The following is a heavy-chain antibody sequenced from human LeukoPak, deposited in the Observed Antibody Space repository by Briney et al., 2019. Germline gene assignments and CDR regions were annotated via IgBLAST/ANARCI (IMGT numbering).Heavy chain of an antibody. D-gene: IGHD3-22*01. CDR2: IYNSGST. J-gene: IGHJ6*04. Sequence: SETLSLTCTVSGVSISSYYWIWIGPRPGKGLEWIGYIYNSGSTNYNPSLTSRVTISVDTSKNQFSLKLSSVTAADTAVYYCARDQRYDSSGYYYYYCGMDVWGKGTTVTVSS. CDR1: GVSISSYY. CDR3: ARDQRYDSSGYYYYYCGMDV. V-gene: IGHV4-59*01.